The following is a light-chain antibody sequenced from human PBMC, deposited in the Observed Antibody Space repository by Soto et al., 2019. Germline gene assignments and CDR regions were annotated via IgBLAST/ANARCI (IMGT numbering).Light chain of an antibody. V-gene: IGLV2-14*01. CDR3: DSYTSSSSDV. CDR2: DVS. CDR1: GSDVGGYRY. J-gene: IGLJ1*01. Sequence: QSALTQPASVSGSPGQSITISCTGTGSDVGGYRYVSWYQQHPGKAPKLLIYDVSNRPSGVSDRFSGSKSGNTASLTISGLQSEDEADYYCDSYTSSSSDVFGTGTQLTVL.